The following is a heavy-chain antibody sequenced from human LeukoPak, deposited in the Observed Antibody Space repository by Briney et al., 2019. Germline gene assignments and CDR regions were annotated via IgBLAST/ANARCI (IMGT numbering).Heavy chain of an antibody. CDR2: ISSSGSTI. Sequence: GGSLRLSCAASGFTFSDYYMSWIRQAPGKGLEWVSYISSSGSTIYYADSVKGRFTISRDNAKNSLYLQMNSPRAEDTAVYYCARDLFGYYYDSSGYYQDAFDIWGQGTMVTVSS. CDR1: GFTFSDYY. CDR3: ARDLFGYYYDSSGYYQDAFDI. V-gene: IGHV3-11*01. D-gene: IGHD3-22*01. J-gene: IGHJ3*02.